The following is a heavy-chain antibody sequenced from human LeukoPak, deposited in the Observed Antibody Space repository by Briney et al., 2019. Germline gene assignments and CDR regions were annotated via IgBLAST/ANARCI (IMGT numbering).Heavy chain of an antibody. J-gene: IGHJ4*02. CDR3: ARPGEGDNWNPWVV. CDR2: ISSGSSTI. Sequence: GGSLRLSCAASGFTFSTYSMNWVRQAPGKGLEWISYISSGSSTIYYADSVKGRFTVSRDNAKNSLYLQMNSLRAEDTAVYYCARPGEGDNWNPWVVWGQGTLVTVSS. V-gene: IGHV3-48*01. D-gene: IGHD1-20*01. CDR1: GFTFSTYS.